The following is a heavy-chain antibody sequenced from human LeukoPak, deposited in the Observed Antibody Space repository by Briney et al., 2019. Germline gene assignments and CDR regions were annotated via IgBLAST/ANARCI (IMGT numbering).Heavy chain of an antibody. CDR2: IKSKTDGGTT. D-gene: IGHD3-16*01. CDR1: GFTFSNAW. J-gene: IGHJ4*02. CDR3: TTDLGEQPSPFDY. V-gene: IGHV3-15*01. Sequence: GGSLRLSCAGSGFTFSNAWMSWVRQAPGKGLEWVGRIKSKTDGGTTDYAAPVKGRFAISRDDSKNTLYLQMNSLKTEDTAVYYCTTDLGEQPSPFDYWGQGTLVTVSS.